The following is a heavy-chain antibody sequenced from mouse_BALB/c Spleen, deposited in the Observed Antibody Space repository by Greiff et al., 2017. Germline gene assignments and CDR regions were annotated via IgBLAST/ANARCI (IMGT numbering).Heavy chain of an antibody. V-gene: IGHV5-17*02. J-gene: IGHJ2*01. CDR3: ARWAYGYDGFDY. CDR2: ISSGSSTI. CDR1: GFTFSSFG. Sequence: EVHLVESGGGLVQPGGSRKLSCAASGFTFSSFGMHWVRQAPEKGLEWVAYISSGSSTIYYADTVKGRFTISRDNPKNTLFLQMTSLRSEDTAMYYCARWAYGYDGFDYWGQGTTRTVSS. D-gene: IGHD2-14*01.